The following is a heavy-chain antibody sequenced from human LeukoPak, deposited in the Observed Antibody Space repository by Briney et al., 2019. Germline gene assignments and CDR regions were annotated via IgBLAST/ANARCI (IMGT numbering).Heavy chain of an antibody. CDR1: GFTFSDYS. V-gene: IGHV3-21*01. CDR3: ARDLTTVIAHVLYFDS. J-gene: IGHJ4*02. CDR2: ISSSTTYI. Sequence: GGSLRLSCVASGFTFSDYSMDWVRQSPGKGLEWVASISSSTTYIFYADSVKGRFTISRDNAKNSLYLQMSSLRAEDTAVYYCARDLTTVIAHVLYFDSWGQGTLVTVSS. D-gene: IGHD4-11*01.